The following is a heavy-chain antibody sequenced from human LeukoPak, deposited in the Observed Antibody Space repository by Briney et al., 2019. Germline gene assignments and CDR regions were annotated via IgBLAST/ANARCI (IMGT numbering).Heavy chain of an antibody. CDR3: AYEEGCGGDCYRNGMDV. D-gene: IGHD2-21*02. J-gene: IGHJ6*02. CDR2: IYHSGST. V-gene: IGHV4-4*02. Sequence: PSGTLSLTCAVSGGSISSSNWWSWVRQPPGKGLEWIGEIYHSGSTNYNPSLKSRVTISVDKSKNQFSLKLSSVTAADTAVYYCAYEEGCGGDCYRNGMDVWGQGTTVTVSS. CDR1: GGSISSSNW.